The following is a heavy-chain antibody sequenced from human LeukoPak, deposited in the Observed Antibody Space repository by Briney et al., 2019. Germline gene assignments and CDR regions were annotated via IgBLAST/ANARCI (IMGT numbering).Heavy chain of an antibody. CDR1: GGSINSYY. Sequence: PSETLSPTCTVSGGSINSYYWSWIRQPPGKGLEWIGYIYYTGSTNYNPSLRSRVTMSVDTSKNQFSLKLSSVTAADTAVYYCARFSDGSWFDYWGQGTLVTVSS. V-gene: IGHV4-59*01. CDR3: ARFSDGSWFDY. J-gene: IGHJ4*02. CDR2: IYYTGST. D-gene: IGHD6-13*01.